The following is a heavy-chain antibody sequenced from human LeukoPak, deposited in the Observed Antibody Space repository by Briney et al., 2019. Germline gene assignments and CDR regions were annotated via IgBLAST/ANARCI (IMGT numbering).Heavy chain of an antibody. CDR3: ARGPLLSLYYFDY. CDR1: GGSISSSNW. CDR2: IYHSGST. V-gene: IGHV4-4*02. D-gene: IGHD3-10*01. Sequence: SGTLSLTCAVSGGSISSSNWWSWVRQPPGKRLEWIGEIYHSGSTNYNPSLKSRVTMSVDTSKNQFSLKLSSVTAADTAVYYCARGPLLSLYYFDYWGQGTLVTVSS. J-gene: IGHJ4*02.